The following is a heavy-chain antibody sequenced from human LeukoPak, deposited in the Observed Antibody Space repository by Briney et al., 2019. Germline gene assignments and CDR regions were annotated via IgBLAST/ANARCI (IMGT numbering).Heavy chain of an antibody. Sequence: GGSLRLSCAASGFTFSSYAMSWVPQAPGKGLEWVSAISGSGGSTYYADSVKGRFTISRDNSKNTLYLQMNSLRAEDTAVYYCAKVRSYGVAPFDYWGQGTLVTVSS. CDR1: GFTFSSYA. V-gene: IGHV3-23*01. CDR2: ISGSGGST. D-gene: IGHD5-18*01. J-gene: IGHJ4*02. CDR3: AKVRSYGVAPFDY.